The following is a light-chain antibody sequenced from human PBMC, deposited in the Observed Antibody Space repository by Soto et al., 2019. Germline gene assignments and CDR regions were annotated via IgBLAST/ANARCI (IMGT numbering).Light chain of an antibody. CDR3: SSYTPHSPLV. CDR1: SGDIGAYNY. J-gene: IGLJ3*02. Sequence: QSALTQPASVSGSPGQSITISCIGTSGDIGAYNYVSWYQQHPGKAPKFLIYEVTYRPSGVSHRFSGSKSGHTASLTISGLQAEDEADYFSSSYTPHSPLVFGGGTTLTVL. V-gene: IGLV2-14*01. CDR2: EVT.